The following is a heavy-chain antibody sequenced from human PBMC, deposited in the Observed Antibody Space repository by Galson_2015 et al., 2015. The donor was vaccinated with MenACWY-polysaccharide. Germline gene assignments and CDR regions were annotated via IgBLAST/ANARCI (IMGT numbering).Heavy chain of an antibody. Sequence: SVKVSCKASGYTFTSFAMHWVRQAPGQRPERMGWVHTGNGDTKYSENFQGRVTITRDTSATTAYMELRSLRTEDTAVYYCARGPYINAWCRGLCDCWGQVTLVPVSS. CDR3: ARGPYINAWCRGLCDC. V-gene: IGHV1-3*04. CDR1: GYTFTSFA. D-gene: IGHD6-19*01. J-gene: IGHJ4*02. CDR2: VHTGNGDT.